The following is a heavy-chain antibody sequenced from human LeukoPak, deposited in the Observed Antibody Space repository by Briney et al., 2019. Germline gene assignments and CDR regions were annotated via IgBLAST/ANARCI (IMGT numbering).Heavy chain of an antibody. D-gene: IGHD6-19*01. CDR1: GDSVSSNSAA. CDR2: TYYWSKWYT. CDR3: ARVASSGWYERGDNWFDP. V-gene: IGHV6-1*01. Sequence: SQTLSLTCAISGDSVSSNSAAWNWIRQSPSRGLEWLGRTYYWSKWYTDHAVSVKSRITINPDTSKNQFSLQLNSVTPEDTAVYYCARVASSGWYERGDNWFDPWGQGTLVTVSS. J-gene: IGHJ5*02.